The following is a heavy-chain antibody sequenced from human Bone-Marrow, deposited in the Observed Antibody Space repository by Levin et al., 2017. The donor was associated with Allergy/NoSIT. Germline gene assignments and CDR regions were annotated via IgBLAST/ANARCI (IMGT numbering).Heavy chain of an antibody. CDR2: IYPGDSDT. D-gene: IGHD3-9*01. Sequence: PGGSLRLSCKGSGSSFTNYWIAWVRQMPGKGLECMGVIYPGDSDTRYSPSFQGQVTISADNSISTAYLQWSSLKASDTAIYYCARLYYDIVTGYLGWGPKTPSMKASIRLSWFDSWGQGTLVTVSS. CDR3: ARLYYDIVTGYLGWGPKTPSMKASIRLSWFDS. CDR1: GSSFTNYW. V-gene: IGHV5-51*01. J-gene: IGHJ5*01.